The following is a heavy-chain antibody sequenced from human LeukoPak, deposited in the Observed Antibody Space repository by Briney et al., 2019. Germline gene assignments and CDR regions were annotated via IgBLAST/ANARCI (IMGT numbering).Heavy chain of an antibody. V-gene: IGHV4-39*07. J-gene: IGHJ4*02. CDR3: ASHLWFGELFYFDY. D-gene: IGHD3-10*01. CDR1: GGSISSSSYY. CDR2: IYYSGST. Sequence: SETLSLTCTVSGGSISSSSYYWGWIRQPPGKGLEWIGSIYYSGSTYYNPSLKSRVTISVDTSKNQFSLKLSSVTAADTAVYYCASHLWFGELFYFDYWGQGTLVTVSS.